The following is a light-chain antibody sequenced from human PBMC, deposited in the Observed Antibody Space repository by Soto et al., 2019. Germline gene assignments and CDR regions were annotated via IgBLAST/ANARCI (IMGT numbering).Light chain of an antibody. J-gene: IGKJ4*01. CDR3: PQRSIWPPLT. V-gene: IGKV3-11*01. Sequence: EIVLTQSPATLSLSPGERATLSCRASQSVSNYLAWYQQKPGQAPRLLIYDTSNRATGIPARFSGSGSGTDFTLTISSLEPEDFAVYYCPQRSIWPPLTFGGGTKVEIK. CDR2: DTS. CDR1: QSVSNY.